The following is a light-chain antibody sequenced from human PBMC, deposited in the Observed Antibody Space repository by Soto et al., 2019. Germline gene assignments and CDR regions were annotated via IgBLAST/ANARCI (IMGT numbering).Light chain of an antibody. CDR3: QQSDTSSRT. CDR2: GAS. CDR1: RPVISSS. Sequence: EIGLARSRGTLSLSPVEGLTVSCRAGRPVISSSLAWYQQKPGQAPRLLIYGASSRDTGIPERFSGSGSGTDFTLTINSLEPEDFAVYYCQQSDTSSRTFGQGTKVDIK. V-gene: IGKV3-20*01. J-gene: IGKJ1*01.